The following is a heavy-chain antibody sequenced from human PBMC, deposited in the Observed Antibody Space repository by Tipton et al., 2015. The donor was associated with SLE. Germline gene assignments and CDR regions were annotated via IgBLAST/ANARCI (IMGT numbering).Heavy chain of an antibody. CDR3: ARARFMLPPLDY. Sequence: QLVQSGAEVKKPGASVKVSCKASGYTFTSYYMHWVRQAPGQGLEWMGIINPSGGSTSYAQKFQGRVTMTRDNSKNTLYLQMNSLRAEDAAVYYCARARFMLPPLDYWGQGTLVTVSS. D-gene: IGHD3-10*02. CDR1: GYTFTSYY. J-gene: IGHJ4*02. V-gene: IGHV1-46*01. CDR2: INPSGGST.